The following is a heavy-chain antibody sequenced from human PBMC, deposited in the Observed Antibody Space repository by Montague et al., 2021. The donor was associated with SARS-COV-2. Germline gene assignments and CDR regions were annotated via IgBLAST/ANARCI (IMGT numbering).Heavy chain of an antibody. J-gene: IGHJ6*02. V-gene: IGHV4-59*01. CDR1: GDSISDYY. Sequence: SETLSLTCTVSGDSISDYYWSWIRQPPGMGLEWIGYIFRSGATNYNPPLKSRVSISLDTSKSQFSLTLSSVTAADTAIYYCARTSRGSRYFYGVDVWGQGTTVTVSS. D-gene: IGHD3-10*01. CDR2: IFRSGAT. CDR3: ARTSRGSRYFYGVDV.